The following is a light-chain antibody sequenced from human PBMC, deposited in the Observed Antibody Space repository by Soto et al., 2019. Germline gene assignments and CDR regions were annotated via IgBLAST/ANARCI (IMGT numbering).Light chain of an antibody. V-gene: IGLV3-9*01. CDR3: QVWDSSRV. CDR1: NIGSKN. CDR2: RDS. Sequence: SYELTQPLSVSVALGKTARITCGGNNIGSKNVHWYQQKPGQAPVLVIYRDSNRPSGIPERFSGSNSGNTATLTISRAQAGDEADYYCQVWDSSRVFGGGTKVTVL. J-gene: IGLJ2*01.